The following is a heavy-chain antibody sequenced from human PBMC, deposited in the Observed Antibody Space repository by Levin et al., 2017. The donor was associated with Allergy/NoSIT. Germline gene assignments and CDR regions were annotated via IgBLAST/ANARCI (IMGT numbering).Heavy chain of an antibody. CDR1: GGSISSGGYY. V-gene: IGHV4-31*03. CDR2: IYYSGST. CDR3: ARETARRVDYYDYYMDV. D-gene: IGHD2-21*02. Sequence: SCTVSGGSISSGGYYWSWIRQHPGKGLEWIGYIYYSGSTYYNPSLKSRVTISVDTSKNQFSLKLSSVTAADSAVYYCARETARRVDYYDYYMDVWGKGTTVTVSS. J-gene: IGHJ6*03.